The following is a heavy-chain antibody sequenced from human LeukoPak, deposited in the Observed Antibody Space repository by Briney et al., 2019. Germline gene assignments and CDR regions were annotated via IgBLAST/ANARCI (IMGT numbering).Heavy chain of an antibody. CDR2: IKSKTDGGTT. J-gene: IGHJ4*02. CDR3: TTDPGYGDYVVYFDY. V-gene: IGHV3-15*01. CDR1: GFTFSNAW. D-gene: IGHD4-17*01. Sequence: PGGSLRLSCAASGFTFSNAWMSWVRQAPGKGLEWVGRIKSKTDGGTTDYAAPVKGRFTISRDDSKNTLYLQMNSLKTEDTAVYYCTTDPGYGDYVVYFDYWGQGTLVAVSS.